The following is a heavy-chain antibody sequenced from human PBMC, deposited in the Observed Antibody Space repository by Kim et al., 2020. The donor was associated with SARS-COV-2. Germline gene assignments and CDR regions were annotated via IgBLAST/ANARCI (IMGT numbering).Heavy chain of an antibody. J-gene: IGHJ4*02. CDR2: ISYDGGNK. V-gene: IGHV3-30-3*01. D-gene: IGHD3-22*01. CDR3: ARDTYHDSRGDGSFEY. Sequence: GGSLRLSCVASRFNFSRYAMHWVRQAPGQGLEWVAMISYDGGNKNYADSVKGRFTISRENSKNTVYFEMKRLRPEDTAVYYCARDTYHDSRGDGSFEYWGQGTLVTVSP. CDR1: RFNFSRYA.